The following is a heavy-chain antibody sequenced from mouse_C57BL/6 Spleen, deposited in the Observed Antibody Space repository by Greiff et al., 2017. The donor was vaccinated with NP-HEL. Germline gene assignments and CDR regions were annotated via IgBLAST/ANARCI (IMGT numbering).Heavy chain of an antibody. CDR2: ISDGGSYT. CDR1: GFTFSSYA. D-gene: IGHD2-1*01. V-gene: IGHV5-4*01. CDR3: ARDFYSYYFDY. J-gene: IGHJ2*01. Sequence: DVMLVESGGGLVKPGGSLKLSCAASGFTFSSYAMSWVRQTPEKRLEWVATISDGGSYTYYPDNVKGRFTISRDNAKNNLNLQMSHLKSEDTAMYYCARDFYSYYFDYWGQGTTLTVSS.